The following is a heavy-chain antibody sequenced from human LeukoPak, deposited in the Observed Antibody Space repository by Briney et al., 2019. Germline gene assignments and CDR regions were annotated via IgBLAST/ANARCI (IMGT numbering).Heavy chain of an antibody. D-gene: IGHD5-24*01. CDR1: GYTFTSYA. V-gene: IGHV7-4-1*02. J-gene: IGHJ4*02. Sequence: GASVKASCKASGYTFTSYAMNWVRQAPGQGLEWMGWINTNTGNPTYAQGFTGRFVFSLDTSVSTAYLQISSLRAEDTAVYYCARSVGLGDGYIVTFDYWGQGTLVTVSS. CDR3: ARSVGLGDGYIVTFDY. CDR2: INTNTGNP.